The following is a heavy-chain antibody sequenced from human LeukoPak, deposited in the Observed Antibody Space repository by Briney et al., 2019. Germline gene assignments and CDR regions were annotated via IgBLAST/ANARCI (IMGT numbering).Heavy chain of an antibody. D-gene: IGHD6-13*01. CDR3: AKVIEEQLVLYYFDY. V-gene: IGHV3-23*01. Sequence: GGSLRLSCTASGFTLSTYAMNWVRQAPGKGLEWVSSISHSGDTSDYADSVKGRFTISRDNSKNTLYLQMNSLRAEDTAVYYCAKVIEEQLVLYYFDYWGQGTLVTVSS. CDR1: GFTLSTYA. J-gene: IGHJ4*02. CDR2: ISHSGDTS.